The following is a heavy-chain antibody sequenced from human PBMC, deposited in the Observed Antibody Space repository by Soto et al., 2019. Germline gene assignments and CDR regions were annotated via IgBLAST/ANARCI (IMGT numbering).Heavy chain of an antibody. CDR3: ARGPFGSGSYYNANYYYYMDV. D-gene: IGHD3-10*01. V-gene: IGHV1-46*03. CDR2: INPSGGST. Sequence: ASVKVSCKASGYTFTSYYMHWVRQAPGQRLEWMGMINPSGGSTSYAQKFQGRVTMTRDTSTSTVYMELSSLRSEDTAVYYCARGPFGSGSYYNANYYYYMDVWGKGTTVTFSS. J-gene: IGHJ6*03. CDR1: GYTFTSYY.